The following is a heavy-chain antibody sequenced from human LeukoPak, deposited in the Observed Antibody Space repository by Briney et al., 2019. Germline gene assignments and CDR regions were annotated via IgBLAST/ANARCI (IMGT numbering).Heavy chain of an antibody. J-gene: IGHJ6*03. CDR1: GFTFTSYS. CDR2: ISSSSSYI. D-gene: IGHD6-13*01. Sequence: GGSLRLSCAASGFTFTSYSMNWVRQAPGKGLEWVSSISSSSSYIYYADSVKGRFTISRDNAKNSLYLQMNSLRAEDTAVYYCARDGVVAAAGKGGYYMDVWGKGTTVTVSS. V-gene: IGHV3-21*01. CDR3: ARDGVVAAAGKGGYYMDV.